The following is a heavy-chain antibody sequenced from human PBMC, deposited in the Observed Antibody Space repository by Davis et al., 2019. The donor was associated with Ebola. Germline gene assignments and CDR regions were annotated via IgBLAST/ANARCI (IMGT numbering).Heavy chain of an antibody. V-gene: IGHV3-23*01. J-gene: IGHJ4*02. Sequence: PGGSLRLSCAASGFTFSSYAMSWVRQAPGKGLEWVSAISGSGGSTYYADSVKGRFTISRDNSKNTLYLQMNSLRAEDTAVYHCAQEYCSNSGSYCTYFDHWGQGTLVTVSS. CDR1: GFTFSSYA. CDR3: AQEYCSNSGSYCTYFDH. D-gene: IGHD3-10*01. CDR2: ISGSGGST.